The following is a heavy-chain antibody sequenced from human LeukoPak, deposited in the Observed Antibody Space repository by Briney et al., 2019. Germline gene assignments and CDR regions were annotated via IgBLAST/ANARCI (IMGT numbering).Heavy chain of an antibody. CDR3: ARGPAVDSDGDAFDI. CDR1: GGSFSGYY. D-gene: IGHD2-2*01. Sequence: SETLSLTCAVYGGSFSGYYWSWIRQPPGKGLEWIGEINHSGSTNYNPSLKSRVTISVDTSKNQFSLKLSSVTAADTAVYYCARGPAVDSDGDAFDIWGQGTMVTVSS. V-gene: IGHV4-34*01. J-gene: IGHJ3*02. CDR2: INHSGST.